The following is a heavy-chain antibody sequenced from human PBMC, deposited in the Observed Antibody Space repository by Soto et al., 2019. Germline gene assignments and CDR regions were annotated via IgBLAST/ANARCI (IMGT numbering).Heavy chain of an antibody. CDR3: ARGGYCSGGSCSFDY. J-gene: IGHJ4*02. CDR1: GFTFSSYS. CDR2: ISSSSSYI. V-gene: IGHV3-21*01. Sequence: GGSLRLSCAASGFTFSSYSMNWVRQAPGKGLEWVSSISSSSSYIYYADSVKGRFTISRDNAKNSLYLQMNSLRAEDTAVYYCARGGYCSGGSCSFDYWGQGTLVTVSS. D-gene: IGHD2-15*01.